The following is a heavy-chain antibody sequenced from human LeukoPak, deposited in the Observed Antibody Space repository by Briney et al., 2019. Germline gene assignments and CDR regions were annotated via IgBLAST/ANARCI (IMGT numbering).Heavy chain of an antibody. J-gene: IGHJ4*02. V-gene: IGHV4-59*08. Sequence: PSETLSLTCTVSGGSISSYYWSWFRLPPGKGLEWIGQISYSGITKYNPALKSRVTVSVDTSKNQISVTLSPVTAADTAFYYCARHRAIAGPFDHWGQGTLVTVSS. CDR1: GGSISSYY. D-gene: IGHD6-19*01. CDR3: ARHRAIAGPFDH. CDR2: ISYSGIT.